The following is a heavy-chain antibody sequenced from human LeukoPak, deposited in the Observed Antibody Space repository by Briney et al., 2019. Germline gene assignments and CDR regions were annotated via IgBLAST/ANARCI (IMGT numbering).Heavy chain of an antibody. CDR2: ISNSGGST. V-gene: IGHV3-23*01. CDR3: AKGQLAHDY. Sequence: GGSLRLSCAASGFTFSSFAVSWVRQAPGKGLEWVSAISNSGGSTYYADSVKGRFTISRDNSKNTLYLQMGSLRAEDTAVYYCAKGQLAHDYWGQGTLVTVSS. D-gene: IGHD6-6*01. J-gene: IGHJ4*02. CDR1: GFTFSSFA.